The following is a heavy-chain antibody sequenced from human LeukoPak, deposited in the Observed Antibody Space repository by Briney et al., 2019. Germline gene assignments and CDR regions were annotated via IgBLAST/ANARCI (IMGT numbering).Heavy chain of an antibody. CDR1: GGSISTSGYY. D-gene: IGHD5-12*01. CDR2: IYYSGST. CDR3: AKSGYYFDF. V-gene: IGHV4-39*01. J-gene: IGHJ4*02. Sequence: SXTLXLTCIVSGGSISTSGYYWGWVRQPPGMGLEWIASIYYSGSTYYNPSLKSRVTISVDTSKNQFSLKLNSVTASDTAVYYCAKSGYYFDFWGQGTLVTVSS.